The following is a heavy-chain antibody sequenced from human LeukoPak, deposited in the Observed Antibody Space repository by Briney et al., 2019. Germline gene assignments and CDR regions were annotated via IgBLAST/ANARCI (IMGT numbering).Heavy chain of an antibody. CDR2: ITGSGDGT. V-gene: IGHV3-23*01. D-gene: IGHD3-10*01. J-gene: IGHJ4*02. CDR1: GFTFSNYA. Sequence: GGSLGLSCAASGFTFSNYAMMWVRQAPGKRLEWVSSITGSGDGTYYADSVRGRFTISRDNSENTLYLQLNSLRAEDTAVYFCVKGFVHPTYYFDYWGQGTLVTVSS. CDR3: VKGFVHPTYYFDY.